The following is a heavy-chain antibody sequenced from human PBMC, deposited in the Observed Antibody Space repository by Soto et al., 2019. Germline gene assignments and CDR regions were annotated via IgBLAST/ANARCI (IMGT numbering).Heavy chain of an antibody. D-gene: IGHD6-19*01. CDR3: ARVSRSAVAGYFDY. CDR2: IYYSGST. Sequence: PSETLSLTCTVSGGSVSSGSYYWSWIRQPPGKGLEWIGYIYYSGSTYYNPSLKSRVTISVDTSKNQFSLKLSSVTAADTAVYYCARVSRSAVAGYFDYWGQGTLVTVST. V-gene: IGHV4-31*03. J-gene: IGHJ4*02. CDR1: GGSVSSGSYY.